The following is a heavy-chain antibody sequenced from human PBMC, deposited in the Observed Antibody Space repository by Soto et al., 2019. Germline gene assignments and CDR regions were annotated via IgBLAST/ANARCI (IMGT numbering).Heavy chain of an antibody. D-gene: IGHD6-19*01. V-gene: IGHV1-18*01. CDR3: ARDGPVAGTSGY. CDR1: GYTFTSHG. CDR2: ISALNGVT. J-gene: IGHJ4*02. Sequence: ASVKVSCKASGYTFTSHGISWVRQAPGQGLEWMGWISALNGVTNFAQKFQGRVTMTTDTSTNTAYMDLRSLRSDDTAVYYCARDGPVAGTSGYWGQGTLVTVSS.